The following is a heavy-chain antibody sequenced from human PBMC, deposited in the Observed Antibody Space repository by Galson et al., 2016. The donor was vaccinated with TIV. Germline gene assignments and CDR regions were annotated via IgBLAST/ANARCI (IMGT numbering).Heavy chain of an antibody. CDR3: ARERRYCVNECFLQYYYGMDV. CDR1: TFNVNDNY. CDR2: ISSGGAT. V-gene: IGHV3-66*02. Sequence: SLRLSCAASTFNVNDNYMTWVRQAPGKGLEWVSIISSGGATHYSDSVRGRFTMSRDTDKNTLYLQMTSLRAEDTAVYYCARERRYCVNECFLQYYYGMDVWGQGTPVTVSS. J-gene: IGHJ6*02. D-gene: IGHD2-8*01.